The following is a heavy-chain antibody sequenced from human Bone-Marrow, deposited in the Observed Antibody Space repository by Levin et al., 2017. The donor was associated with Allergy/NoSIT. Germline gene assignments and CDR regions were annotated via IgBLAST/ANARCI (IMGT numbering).Heavy chain of an antibody. CDR1: GGTFSSYA. CDR2: IIPILGIA. CDR3: ARDTTYISAAVY. D-gene: IGHD2-2*01. J-gene: IGHJ4*02. V-gene: IGHV1-69*04. Sequence: VASVKVSCKASGGTFSSYAISWVRQAPGQGLEWMGRIIPILGIANYAQKFQGRVTITADKSTSTAYMELSSLRSEDTAVYYCARDTTYISAAVYWGQGTLVTVSS.